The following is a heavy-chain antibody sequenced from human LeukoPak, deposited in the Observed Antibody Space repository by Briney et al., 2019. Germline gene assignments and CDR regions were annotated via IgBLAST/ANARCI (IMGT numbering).Heavy chain of an antibody. V-gene: IGHV3-23*01. J-gene: IGHJ4*02. Sequence: GGSLRLSCAAAGFSLSNYAMSWVRQAPGKGLEWVSSISGTGGTTYSADSVKGRFTISRDNSKNTVALQMNSVRAEDTAVYYCAKEGYSYPLNYFDSWGQGNLVTVSS. CDR1: GFSLSNYA. D-gene: IGHD5-12*01. CDR3: AKEGYSYPLNYFDS. CDR2: ISGTGGTT.